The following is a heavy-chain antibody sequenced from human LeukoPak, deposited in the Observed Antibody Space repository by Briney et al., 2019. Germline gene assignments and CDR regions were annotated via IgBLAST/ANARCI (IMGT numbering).Heavy chain of an antibody. J-gene: IGHJ4*02. Sequence: PGGSLRLSCAASGFSFSSYTLSWVRQAPGKGLEWVSAISGSSPATYYSGSVKGRFTISRDNSKNTLYLQMNSLRAEDTAIYYCAKERQSGDYFTSDYWGPGTLVTVSS. CDR3: AKERQSGDYFTSDY. CDR2: ISGSSPAT. D-gene: IGHD4-17*01. CDR1: GFSFSSYT. V-gene: IGHV3-23*01.